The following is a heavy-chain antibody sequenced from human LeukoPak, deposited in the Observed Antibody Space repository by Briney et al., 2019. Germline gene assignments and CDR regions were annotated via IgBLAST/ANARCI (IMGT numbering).Heavy chain of an antibody. CDR2: ISGSGGST. Sequence: GGSLRLSCAASGFTFSSYAMSWVRQAPGKGLEWVSAISGSGGSTYYADSVKGRFTISRDNSKNTLYLQMNSLRAEDAAVYYCAKRGYGSGSYGGDWGQGTLVTVSS. V-gene: IGHV3-23*01. CDR1: GFTFSSYA. D-gene: IGHD3-10*01. CDR3: AKRGYGSGSYGGD. J-gene: IGHJ4*02.